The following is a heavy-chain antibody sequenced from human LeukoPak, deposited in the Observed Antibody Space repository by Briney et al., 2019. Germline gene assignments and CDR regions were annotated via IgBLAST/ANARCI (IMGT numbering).Heavy chain of an antibody. J-gene: IGHJ4*02. CDR1: GFTFSDYY. CDR2: ISSSGSTI. D-gene: IGHD3-22*01. Sequence: GGSLRLSCAASGFTFSDYYMSWIRQAPGKGLEWVSYISSSGSTIYYTDSVKGRFTISRDNSKNTLYLQMNSLRAEDTAVYYCAKDWGYYDRSGPFDYWGQGTLVTVSS. CDR3: AKDWGYYDRSGPFDY. V-gene: IGHV3-11*04.